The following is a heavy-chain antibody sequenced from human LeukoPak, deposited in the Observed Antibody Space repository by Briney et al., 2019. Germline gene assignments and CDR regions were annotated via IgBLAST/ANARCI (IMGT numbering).Heavy chain of an antibody. CDR2: INHSGST. J-gene: IGHJ4*02. V-gene: IGHV4-34*01. CDR1: GGSFSGYY. CDR3: ARGYPDDY. Sequence: SETLSLTCAVYGGSFSGYYWSWIRQPPGKGLEWIGEINHSGSTNYNPSLKSRVTISVDTSKNQFSLKLSSVTAADTAVHYCARGYPDDYWGQGTLVTVSS. D-gene: IGHD2-2*01.